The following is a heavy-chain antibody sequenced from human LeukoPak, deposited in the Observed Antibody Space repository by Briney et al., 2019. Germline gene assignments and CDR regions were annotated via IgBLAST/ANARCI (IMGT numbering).Heavy chain of an antibody. D-gene: IGHD5-24*01. Sequence: SVKVSCKASGGTFSSYAISWVRQAPGQGLEWIGGIIPIFGTANYAQKFQGRVTITADESTSTAYMELSSLRSEDTAVYYCARVSSYNPSLFDYWGQGTLVTVSS. J-gene: IGHJ4*02. CDR2: IIPIFGTA. CDR1: GGTFSSYA. V-gene: IGHV1-69*13. CDR3: ARVSSYNPSLFDY.